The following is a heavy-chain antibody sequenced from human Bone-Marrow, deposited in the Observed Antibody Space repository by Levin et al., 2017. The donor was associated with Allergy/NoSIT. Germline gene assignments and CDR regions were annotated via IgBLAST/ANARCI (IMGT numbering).Heavy chain of an antibody. J-gene: IGHJ6*02. CDR2: ISYDGSNK. Sequence: QHGESLKISCAASGFTFSSYGMHWVRQAPGKGLEWVAVISYDGSNKYYADSVKGRFTISRDNSKNTLYLQMNSLRAEDTAVYYCAKLGGVPAAGGRGMDVWGQGTTVTVSS. V-gene: IGHV3-30*18. CDR3: AKLGGVPAAGGRGMDV. CDR1: GFTFSSYG. D-gene: IGHD2-2*01.